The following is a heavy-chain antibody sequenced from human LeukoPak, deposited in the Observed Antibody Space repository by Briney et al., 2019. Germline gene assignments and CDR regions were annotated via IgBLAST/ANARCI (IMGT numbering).Heavy chain of an antibody. D-gene: IGHD3-10*01. J-gene: IGHJ3*02. V-gene: IGHV3-30-3*01. CDR3: AREGVGSGSNDAFDI. CDR1: GFPFSSYA. CDR2: ISYDGSNK. Sequence: GGSLRLSCAASGFPFSSYAMHWVRQAPGKGLEWVAVISYDGSNKYYADSVKGRFTISRDNSKNTLYLQMNSLRAEDTAVYYCAREGVGSGSNDAFDIWGQGTMVTVSS.